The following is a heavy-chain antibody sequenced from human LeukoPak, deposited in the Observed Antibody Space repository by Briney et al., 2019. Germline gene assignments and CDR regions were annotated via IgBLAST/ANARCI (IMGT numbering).Heavy chain of an antibody. CDR3: ARKGYYYDSSGYYLYYFDY. J-gene: IGHJ4*02. V-gene: IGHV4-59*08. D-gene: IGHD3-22*01. CDR2: IYYSGST. Sequence: SETLSLTCTVSGGSISSYYWSWIRQPPGKGLEWIGYIYYSGSTYYNPSLKSRVTISVDTSKNQFSLKLSSVTAADTAVYYCARKGYYYDSSGYYLYYFDYWGQGTLVTVSS. CDR1: GGSISSYY.